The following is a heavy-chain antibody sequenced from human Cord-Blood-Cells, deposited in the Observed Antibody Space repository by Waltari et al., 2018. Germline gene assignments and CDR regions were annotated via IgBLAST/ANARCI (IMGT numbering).Heavy chain of an antibody. CDR1: GGSTRSSY. Sequence: QVQLQESGPGLVKPSETLSLTCPASGGSTRSSYCSCIRQPPGKGLEWIGYIYYSGSTNYNPSLKSRVTISVDTSKNQFSLKLSSVTAADTAVYYCARHEEGYSAGAFDIWGQGTMVTVSS. CDR2: IYYSGST. V-gene: IGHV4-59*08. D-gene: IGHD1-1*01. CDR3: ARHEEGYSAGAFDI. J-gene: IGHJ3*02.